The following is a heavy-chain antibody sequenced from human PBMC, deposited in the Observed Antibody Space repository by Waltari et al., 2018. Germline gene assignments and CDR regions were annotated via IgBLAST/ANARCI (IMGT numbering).Heavy chain of an antibody. CDR3: VTRIKTVVQGIIVIEGPPPNWFDP. V-gene: IGHV1-24*01. D-gene: IGHD2-15*01. CDR1: GYTLTKLS. Sequence: QVQLVQSGAEVRKPGASVKVSCKVSGYTLTKLSIHWVRQTPGNGLEWMGDCDREDGGTIYARKVQRRVTITEENSTDTADMVLSSRGSEDTAVYYCVTRIKTVVQGIIVIEGPPPNWFDPWGPGTQGTVSS. J-gene: IGHJ5*02. CDR2: CDREDGGT.